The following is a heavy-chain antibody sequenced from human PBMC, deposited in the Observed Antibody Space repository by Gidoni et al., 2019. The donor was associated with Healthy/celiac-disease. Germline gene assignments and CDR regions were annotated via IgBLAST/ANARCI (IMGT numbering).Heavy chain of an antibody. Sequence: EVQLVESGGRLVQPGGSLRPSCSAHGFPFSSYSMNWVRQAPGKGLEWVSYISSSSSTIYYADSVKGRFTISRDNAKNSLYLQMNSLRDEDTAVYYCARLRMDGYNSDNYWGQGTLVTVSS. J-gene: IGHJ4*02. CDR1: GFPFSSYS. CDR3: ARLRMDGYNSDNY. D-gene: IGHD5-12*01. V-gene: IGHV3-48*02. CDR2: ISSSSSTI.